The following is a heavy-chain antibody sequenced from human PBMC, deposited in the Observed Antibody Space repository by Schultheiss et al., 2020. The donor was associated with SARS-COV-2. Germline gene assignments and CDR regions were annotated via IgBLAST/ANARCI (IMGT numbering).Heavy chain of an antibody. V-gene: IGHV3-69-1*01. Sequence: GGSLRLSCAVSGGSINTTHWWSWVRQPPGKGLEWVSSISSSSTIYYADSVKGRFTISRDNAKNSLYLQMNSLRAEDTAVYYCARDSLPWALIAATSVDYWGQGTLVTVSS. CDR2: ISSSSTI. CDR3: ARDSLPWALIAATSVDY. CDR1: GGSINTT. J-gene: IGHJ4*02. D-gene: IGHD2-15*01.